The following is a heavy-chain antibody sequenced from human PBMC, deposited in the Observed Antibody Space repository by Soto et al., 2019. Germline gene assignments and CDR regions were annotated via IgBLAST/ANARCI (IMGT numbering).Heavy chain of an antibody. CDR2: INNNGVNT. D-gene: IGHD6-19*01. Sequence: EVQLVESGGGLVQPGGSLRLSCAASGFTFSGYSMFWVRQAPGKGLEYVSAINNNGVNTFYAKSVKGRFTISRDNSKNTTYHQMGSLRAEDMAVYYCASGRVEDSSGWATYFDYWGQGTLVTVSS. CDR3: ASGRVEDSSGWATYFDY. J-gene: IGHJ4*02. V-gene: IGHV3-64*01. CDR1: GFTFSGYS.